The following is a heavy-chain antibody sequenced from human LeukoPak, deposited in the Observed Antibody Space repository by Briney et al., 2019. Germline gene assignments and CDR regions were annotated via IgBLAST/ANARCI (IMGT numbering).Heavy chain of an antibody. V-gene: IGHV3-30*18. D-gene: IGHD2-2*01. J-gene: IGHJ4*02. CDR3: AKLYGGYQLLETLDY. CDR1: GFTFSSYS. Sequence: PGGSLRLSCAASGFTFSSYSMNWVRQAPGKVLEWVAVISYDGSNKYYADSVKGRFTISRDNSKNTLYLQMNSLRAEDTAVYYCAKLYGGYQLLETLDYWGQGTLVTVSS. CDR2: ISYDGSNK.